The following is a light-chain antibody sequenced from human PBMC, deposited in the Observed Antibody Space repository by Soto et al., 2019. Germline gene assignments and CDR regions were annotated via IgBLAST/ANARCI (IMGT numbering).Light chain of an antibody. CDR1: QDISNY. CDR3: QQYDNPEFT. V-gene: IGKV1-33*01. J-gene: IGKJ3*01. Sequence: DIQMTQSPSSLSASVGDRVTITCQASQDISNYLNWYQQKPGKAPKLLIYDASNLEKGVPSRFSGSGSGTDFTFTISSLQPEDIATYYCQQYDNPEFTFGPGTKVDIK. CDR2: DAS.